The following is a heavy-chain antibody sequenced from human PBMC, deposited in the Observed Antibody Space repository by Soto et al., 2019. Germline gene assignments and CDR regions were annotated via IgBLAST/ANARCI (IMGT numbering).Heavy chain of an antibody. CDR3: ARDNDRLQLGGNYYYIMDV. CDR1: GGTFSESA. J-gene: IGHJ6*02. Sequence: QVQLVQSGTEVKKPGSSVKVSCKASGGTFSESAISWVRQAPGQGLEWMGGIIPIFRTPDYAQKFQGRVTITADEPQNTAYLEVSGLRSEDTAMYYCARDNDRLQLGGNYYYIMDVWGQGTTVIVSS. V-gene: IGHV1-69*12. D-gene: IGHD1-1*01. CDR2: IIPIFRTP.